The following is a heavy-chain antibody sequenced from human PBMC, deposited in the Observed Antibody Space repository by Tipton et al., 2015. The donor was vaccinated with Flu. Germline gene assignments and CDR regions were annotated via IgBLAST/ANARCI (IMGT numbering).Heavy chain of an antibody. V-gene: IGHV3-9*01. Sequence: SLRLSCAASGFIFNDYDMHWVRQAPGKGLEWVAGLSWNSGSVGYADSVKGRFTISRDNAKNSLHLQMNSLRPDDTALYYCAKELRTDFAFYYGMDVWGQGTTVTVSS. CDR1: GFIFNDYD. J-gene: IGHJ6*02. CDR2: LSWNSGSV. CDR3: AKELRTDFAFYYGMDV. D-gene: IGHD2/OR15-2a*01.